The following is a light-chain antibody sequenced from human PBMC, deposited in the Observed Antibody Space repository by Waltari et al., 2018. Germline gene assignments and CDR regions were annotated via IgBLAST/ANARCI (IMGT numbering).Light chain of an antibody. CDR2: WAS. Sequence: DIVMTQSPESLAVSLGERATINCKSSESVLYSRNNKDHLAWYQQKPGQRPKLLIYWASTRESGVPDRFSGSGSKTEFTLTINSLQAEDVAVYYCQQYYNTPLTFGGGTKVEIK. CDR1: ESVLYSRNNKDH. V-gene: IGKV4-1*01. CDR3: QQYYNTPLT. J-gene: IGKJ4*01.